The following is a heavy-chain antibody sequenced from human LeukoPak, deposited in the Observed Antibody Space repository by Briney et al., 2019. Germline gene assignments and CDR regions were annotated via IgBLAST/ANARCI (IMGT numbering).Heavy chain of an antibody. V-gene: IGHV3-48*04. D-gene: IGHD4-17*01. CDR3: ARDSTTVTTGSFDY. J-gene: IGHJ4*02. CDR1: GFTFSSYS. Sequence: GGSLRLSCAASGFTFSSYSMNWVRQAPGKGLEWVSYISSSSSTIYYADSVKGRFTISRDNAKNSLYLQMNSLRAEDTAVYYCARDSTTVTTGSFDYWGQGTLVTVSS. CDR2: ISSSSSTI.